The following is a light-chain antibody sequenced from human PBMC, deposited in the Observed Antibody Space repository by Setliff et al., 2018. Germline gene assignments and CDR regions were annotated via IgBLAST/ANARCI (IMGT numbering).Light chain of an antibody. Sequence: VLAQPASVSGSPGQSITISCTGTSSDVGGYNYVSWYQQHPGKAPKLMIYEVSNRPSGVSNRFSGSKSGNTASLTISGLQAEDEADYYCSSYTSSSSYVFGTGTKVTVL. CDR1: SSDVGGYNY. CDR3: SSYTSSSSYV. CDR2: EVS. J-gene: IGLJ1*01. V-gene: IGLV2-14*01.